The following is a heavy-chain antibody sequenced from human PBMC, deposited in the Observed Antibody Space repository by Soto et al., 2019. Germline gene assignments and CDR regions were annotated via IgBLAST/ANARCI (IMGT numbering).Heavy chain of an antibody. CDR3: AIDRPRRTSGYLFDY. J-gene: IGHJ4*01. V-gene: IGHV3-23*01. CDR2: ISGSGGAT. Sequence: PGGSLRLSCAASRFPFSNYAMHWVRQAPGKGPERVSGISGSGGATYYADSAKGRFTISRDNSKNTLFLQLNSLRVEDTAIYYCAIDRPRRTSGYLFDYWGHGSSVTGSS. D-gene: IGHD5-18*01. CDR1: RFPFSNYA.